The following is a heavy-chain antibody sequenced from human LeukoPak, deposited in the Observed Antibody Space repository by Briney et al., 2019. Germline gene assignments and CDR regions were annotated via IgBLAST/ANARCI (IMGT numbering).Heavy chain of an antibody. CDR3: ARGGYGSGRELKYYYYYYGMDV. J-gene: IGHJ6*04. CDR2: IIPIFGTA. V-gene: IGHV1-69*13. CDR1: GGTFSSYA. Sequence: SVKVPCKASGGTFSSYAISWVRQAPGQGLEWMGGIIPIFGTANYAQKFQGRVTITADESTSTAYMELSSLRSEDTAVYYCARGGYGSGRELKYYYYYYGMDVWGKGTTVTVSS. D-gene: IGHD3-10*01.